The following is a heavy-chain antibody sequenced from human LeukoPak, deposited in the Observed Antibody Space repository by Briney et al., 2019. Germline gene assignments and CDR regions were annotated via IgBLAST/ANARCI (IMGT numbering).Heavy chain of an antibody. D-gene: IGHD3-22*01. CDR1: GFTFSSYS. Sequence: GGSLRLSCAASGFTFSSYSMNWVRQAPGKGREWVSYISSSSSTIYYADSVKGRFTISRDNAKNSLYLQMNSLRAEDTAVYYCARDPYDSSGHFDYWGQGTLVTVSS. V-gene: IGHV3-48*01. CDR3: ARDPYDSSGHFDY. J-gene: IGHJ4*02. CDR2: ISSSSSTI.